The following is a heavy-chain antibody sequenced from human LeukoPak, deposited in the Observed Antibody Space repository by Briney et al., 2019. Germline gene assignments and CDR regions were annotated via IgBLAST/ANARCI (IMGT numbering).Heavy chain of an antibody. CDR1: GFRFSRYW. Sequence: QSGRSLRLSCAASGFRFSRYWMTWVRQAPGKGLEWVANIKQDGSAKSYVDSVKGRFTISRDNAKNSLYLQMNSLRDDDTGVYYCASQPAAADVDYWGQGTLVTVSS. CDR2: IKQDGSAK. CDR3: ASQPAAADVDY. J-gene: IGHJ4*02. V-gene: IGHV3-7*03. D-gene: IGHD2-2*01.